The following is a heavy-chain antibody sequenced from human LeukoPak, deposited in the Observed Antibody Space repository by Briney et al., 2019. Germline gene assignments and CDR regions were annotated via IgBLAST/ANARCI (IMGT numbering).Heavy chain of an antibody. CDR1: GFTFSSYS. CDR2: LSDSGGST. CDR3: ARAYYYGSGDEFGFDY. D-gene: IGHD3-10*01. J-gene: IGHJ4*02. Sequence: GGSLRLSCAASGFTFSSYSMNWVRQAPGKGLEWVSALSDSGGSTFYADSVKGRFTISRENSKNTLYLQMNSLRAEDTAVYYCARAYYYGSGDEFGFDYWGQGTLVTVSS. V-gene: IGHV3-23*01.